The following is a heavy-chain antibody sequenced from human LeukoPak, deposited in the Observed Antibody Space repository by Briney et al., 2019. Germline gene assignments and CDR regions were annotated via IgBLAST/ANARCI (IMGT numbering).Heavy chain of an antibody. CDR3: ARWNILTGYSLDY. J-gene: IGHJ4*02. D-gene: IGHD3-9*01. CDR1: GGSISSYY. Sequence: PSETLSLTCTVSGGSISSYYWSWIRQPPGKGLEWIGYIYYSGSTNYNPSLKSRVTISVDTSKNQFSLKLSSVTAAGTAVYYCARWNILTGYSLDYWGQGTLVTVSS. CDR2: IYYSGST. V-gene: IGHV4-59*01.